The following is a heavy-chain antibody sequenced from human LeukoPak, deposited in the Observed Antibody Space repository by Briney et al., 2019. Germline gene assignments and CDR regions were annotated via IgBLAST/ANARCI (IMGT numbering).Heavy chain of an antibody. D-gene: IGHD3-9*01. CDR1: GYTFTSYG. CDR3: AATYYDILTGSNWFDP. CDR2: ISAYNGNT. Sequence: GASVKVSCKASGYTFTSYGISWVRQAPGQGLEWMGWISAYNGNTNYAQKFQGRVTMTEDTSTDTAYMELSSLRSEDTAVYYCAATYYDILTGSNWFDPWGQGTLVTVSS. V-gene: IGHV1-18*01. J-gene: IGHJ5*02.